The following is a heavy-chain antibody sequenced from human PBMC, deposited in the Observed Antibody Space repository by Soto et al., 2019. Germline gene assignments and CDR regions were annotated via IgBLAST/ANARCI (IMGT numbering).Heavy chain of an antibody. CDR2: ISGSGGST. V-gene: IGHV3-23*01. Sequence: GGSLTLSCAASGYTFSSYAMSWVRQAPGKVLEWISGISGSGGSTSYVDSVKGRFPISRDNSKNQLYLEVSSLRADDTALYYCAQVFFSCSRCTCYLWTLDHWGQGTLVTVSS. CDR1: GYTFSSYA. J-gene: IGHJ4*02. CDR3: AQVFFSCSRCTCYLWTLDH. D-gene: IGHD2-15*01.